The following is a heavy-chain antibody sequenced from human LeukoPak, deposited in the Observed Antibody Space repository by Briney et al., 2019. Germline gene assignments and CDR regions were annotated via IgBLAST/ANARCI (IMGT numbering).Heavy chain of an antibody. V-gene: IGHV3-7*05. J-gene: IGHJ4*02. CDR1: GFTFSSYE. D-gene: IGHD5-12*01. CDR2: IKQDGSEK. CDR3: ARRGNLDY. Sequence: GGSLRLSCAASGFTFSSYEMNWVRQAPGKGLEWVGNIKQDGSEKYYVDSVKGRFTISRDNAKNSLYLQMNSLRIEDTAVYYCARRGNLDYWGQGTLVTVSS.